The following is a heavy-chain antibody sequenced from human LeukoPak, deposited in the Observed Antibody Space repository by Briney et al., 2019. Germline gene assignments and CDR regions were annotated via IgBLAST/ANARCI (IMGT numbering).Heavy chain of an antibody. CDR1: GGTFSSYA. J-gene: IGHJ6*02. D-gene: IGHD2-15*01. Sequence: SVKVSCKASGGTFSSYAISWVRQAPGQGLEWMGRIIPILGIANYAQKFQGRVTITADKSTSTAYMELSSLRSEDTAVYYYARTYCSGGSCYDLPYYYYYGMDVWGQGTTVTVSS. V-gene: IGHV1-69*04. CDR2: IIPILGIA. CDR3: ARTYCSGGSCYDLPYYYYYGMDV.